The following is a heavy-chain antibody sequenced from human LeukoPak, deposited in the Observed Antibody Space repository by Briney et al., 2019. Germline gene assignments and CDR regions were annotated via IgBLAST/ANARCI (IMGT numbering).Heavy chain of an antibody. V-gene: IGHV3-30*18. CDR2: IPYDGSNK. Sequence: PGRSLRLSCAASGFTFSSFGMHWVRQAPGKGLEWVAVIPYDGSNKYYTDSVKGRFTISRDNSKNTLYLQMNSLRAEDTAVYYCAKDLYSSKNRYCDYWGQGTLVTVSS. J-gene: IGHJ4*02. CDR1: GFTFSSFG. CDR3: AKDLYSSKNRYCDY. D-gene: IGHD6-13*01.